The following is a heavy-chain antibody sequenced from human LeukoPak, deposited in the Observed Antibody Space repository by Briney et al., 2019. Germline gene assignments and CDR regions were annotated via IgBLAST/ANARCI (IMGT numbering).Heavy chain of an antibody. D-gene: IGHD2-21*02. CDR1: GFTFSDHY. CDR2: ISTSGGTI. CDR3: ARTARLLDY. V-gene: IGHV3-11*01. Sequence: GGSLRLSCAASGFTFSDHYMTWIRQAPGKGLEWVSYISTSGGTINYADSVKGRFTVSRDNAKNSLFLQMNSLRAEDTAVYYCARTARLLDYWGQGTLVTVPS. J-gene: IGHJ4*02.